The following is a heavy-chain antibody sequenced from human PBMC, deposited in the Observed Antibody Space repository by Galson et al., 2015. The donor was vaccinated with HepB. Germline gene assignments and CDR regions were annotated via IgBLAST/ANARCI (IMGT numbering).Heavy chain of an antibody. Sequence: SVKVSCKASGYTFTSYDINWVRQATVQGLEWMGWMNPNSGNTGYAQKFQGRVTMTRNTSISTAYMELSSLRSEDTAVYYCARGQDIVVVGDFWSGYPIMDVWGKGTTVTVSS. V-gene: IGHV1-8*01. CDR1: GYTFTSYD. CDR3: ARGQDIVVVGDFWSGYPIMDV. CDR2: MNPNSGNT. D-gene: IGHD3-3*01. J-gene: IGHJ6*03.